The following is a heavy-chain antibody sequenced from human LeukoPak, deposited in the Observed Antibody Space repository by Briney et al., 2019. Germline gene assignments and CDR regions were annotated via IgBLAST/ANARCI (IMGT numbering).Heavy chain of an antibody. CDR3: ARDWGWDSSGWSGDAFDI. CDR2: TYYRSKWYN. J-gene: IGHJ3*02. D-gene: IGHD6-19*01. CDR1: GDSVSSNSAA. V-gene: IGHV6-1*01. Sequence: SQTLSLTCAISGDSVSSNSAALNWIRQSPSRGLEWLGRTYYRSKWYNDYAVSVKSRITINPDTSKNQFSLQLNSVTPEDTAVYYCARDWGWDSSGWSGDAFDIWGQGTMVTVSS.